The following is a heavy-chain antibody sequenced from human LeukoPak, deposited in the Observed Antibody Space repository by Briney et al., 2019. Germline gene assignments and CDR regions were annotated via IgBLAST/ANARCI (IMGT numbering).Heavy chain of an antibody. J-gene: IGHJ4*02. V-gene: IGHV3-30-3*01. CDR1: GFTFSSYA. D-gene: IGHD6-13*01. CDR3: ARETAAATPAPFDY. CDR2: ISYDGSNK. Sequence: GGSLRLSCAASGFTFSSYAMHWVRQAPGKGLEWVAVISYDGSNKYYADSVKGRFTISRDNSKNTLYLQMNSLRAEDTAVYYCARETAAATPAPFDYWGQGTLVTVSS.